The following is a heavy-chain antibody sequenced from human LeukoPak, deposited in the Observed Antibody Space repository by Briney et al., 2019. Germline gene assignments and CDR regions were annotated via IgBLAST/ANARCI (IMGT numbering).Heavy chain of an antibody. J-gene: IGHJ6*03. V-gene: IGHV3-21*01. D-gene: IGHD6-13*01. CDR3: ARGYSSSWHHYYYYMDV. CDR2: ISTSSSYI. CDR1: GFTFSSYS. Sequence: GGSLRLSCAASGFTFSSYSMNWVRQAPGKGLEWVSSISTSSSYIYYADSVKGRFTISRDNAKDSLYLQMNSLRAEDTAVYYCARGYSSSWHHYYYYMDVWGKGTTVTVSS.